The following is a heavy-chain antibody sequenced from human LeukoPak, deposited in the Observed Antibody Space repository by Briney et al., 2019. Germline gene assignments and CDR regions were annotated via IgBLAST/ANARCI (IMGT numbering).Heavy chain of an antibody. CDR1: GFTFTNNW. CDR3: VRALGSPTADH. V-gene: IGHV3-7*01. Sequence: GGSLRLSCAASGFTFTNNWMSWVRQAPGKGLEWVAYIKSDGSEKYYVDSVEGRFTISRDNARNTLSLQMDSLRGEDTAVYYCVRALGSPTADHWGQGTLVTVSS. CDR2: IKSDGSEK. D-gene: IGHD3-16*01. J-gene: IGHJ4*02.